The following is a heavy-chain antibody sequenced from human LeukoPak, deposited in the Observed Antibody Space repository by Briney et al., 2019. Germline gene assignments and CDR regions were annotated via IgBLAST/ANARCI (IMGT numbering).Heavy chain of an antibody. CDR1: GFTFSSYA. J-gene: IGHJ4*02. D-gene: IGHD6-6*01. V-gene: IGHV3-23*01. Sequence: GGSLRLSCAASGFTFSSYAMSWVRQAPGKGLEWVSAISGSGGSTYYADSAKGRFTISRDNSKNTLYLQMNSLRAEDTAVYYCAKLSIAAHLGDYWGQGTLVTVSS. CDR2: ISGSGGST. CDR3: AKLSIAAHLGDY.